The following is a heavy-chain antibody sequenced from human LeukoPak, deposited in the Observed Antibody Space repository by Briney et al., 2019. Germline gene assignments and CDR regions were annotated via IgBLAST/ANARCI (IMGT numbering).Heavy chain of an antibody. CDR2: IYSGGST. D-gene: IGHD5-18*01. CDR1: GFTFKNWA. J-gene: IGHJ4*02. V-gene: IGHV3-NL1*01. Sequence: GGSLRLSCAASGFTFKNWAMHWVRQVPGKGLEWVSVIYSGGSTYYADSVKGRFTISRDNSKNTLYLQMNSLRAEDTAVYYCAKEGYSPGYWGQGTLVTVSS. CDR3: AKEGYSPGY.